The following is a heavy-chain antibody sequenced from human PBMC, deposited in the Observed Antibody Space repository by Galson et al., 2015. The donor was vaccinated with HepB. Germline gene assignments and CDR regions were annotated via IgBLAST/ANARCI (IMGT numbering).Heavy chain of an antibody. J-gene: IGHJ6*02. V-gene: IGHV3-7*01. Sequence: SLRLSCAASGFTFSSYWMSWVRQAPGKGLEWVANIKLDGSEKYYVDSVRGRFTISRDNAKNSLYLQMNSLRDEDTAVYYCITGQLYGMDVWGQGTTVTVSS. CDR1: GFTFSSYW. CDR3: ITGQLYGMDV. CDR2: IKLDGSEK. D-gene: IGHD3-16*01.